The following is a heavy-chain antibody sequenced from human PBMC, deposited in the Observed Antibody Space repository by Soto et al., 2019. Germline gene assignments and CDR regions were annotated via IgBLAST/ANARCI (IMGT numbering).Heavy chain of an antibody. Sequence: QVQLQESGPGLVKPSETLSLTCTVSGGSISSYYWTWIRQPPGKGLEWIGFMYNSGSTHYNPSLNSRVTISLDTSKNQCSLNLRSVTAADTAVYYCASMGYHYGSGSYPLDYWGQGTLVTVSS. V-gene: IGHV4-59*08. CDR1: GGSISSYY. J-gene: IGHJ4*02. D-gene: IGHD3-10*01. CDR2: MYNSGST. CDR3: ASMGYHYGSGSYPLDY.